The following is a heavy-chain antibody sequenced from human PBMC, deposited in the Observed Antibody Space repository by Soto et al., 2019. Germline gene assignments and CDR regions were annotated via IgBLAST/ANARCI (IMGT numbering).Heavy chain of an antibody. CDR3: AREGPYSGSYLFDY. J-gene: IGHJ4*02. Sequence: ASVKVSCKASGYTFVSHAMQWVRQAPGQRREWMGWINTVNGYTKYSQRFQGRVTITRDTSASTAYMELSSLRSEDTAVYYCAREGPYSGSYLFDYWGQGXLVTVHS. CDR2: INTVNGYT. V-gene: IGHV1-3*04. CDR1: GYTFVSHA. D-gene: IGHD1-26*01.